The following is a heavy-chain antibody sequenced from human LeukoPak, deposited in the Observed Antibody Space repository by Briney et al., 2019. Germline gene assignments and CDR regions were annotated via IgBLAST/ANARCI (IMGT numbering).Heavy chain of an antibody. CDR2: IYYSGGT. V-gene: IGHV4-59*08. Sequence: SETLSLTCTVSGGSISSYYWSWIRQPPGEGLEWSVYIYYSGGTTYKPPPMSRVTISVDTSTKQFSLKLSSLTAADTAVYYCASGARTYYYDSSGYFSLWGQGTLVTVSS. CDR1: GGSISSYY. D-gene: IGHD3-22*01. J-gene: IGHJ4*02. CDR3: ASGARTYYYDSSGYFSL.